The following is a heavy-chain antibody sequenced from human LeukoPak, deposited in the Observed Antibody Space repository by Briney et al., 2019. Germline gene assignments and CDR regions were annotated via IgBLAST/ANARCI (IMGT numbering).Heavy chain of an antibody. CDR1: GFTFSSYA. D-gene: IGHD3-22*01. V-gene: IGHV3-23*01. CDR2: ISGSGGRT. Sequence: PGGSLRLSCAASGFTFSSYAMSWVRQAPGDGLEWVSAISGSGGRTYYADSVKGRFTISRDNSKNTLYLQMNSLRAEDTAVYYCANRGYSILQQLMTYYYDSSGYYGDYFDYWGQGTLVTVSS. J-gene: IGHJ4*02. CDR3: ANRGYSILQQLMTYYYDSSGYYGDYFDY.